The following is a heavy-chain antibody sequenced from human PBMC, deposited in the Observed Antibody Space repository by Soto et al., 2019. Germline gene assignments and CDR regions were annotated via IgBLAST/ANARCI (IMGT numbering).Heavy chain of an antibody. CDR2: IYYSGST. J-gene: IGHJ5*02. D-gene: IGHD6-25*01. CDR1: GGSISSSSCY. V-gene: IGHV4-39*01. CDR3: ARHGIAAVNWFGP. Sequence: SETLSPTCTVSGGSISSSSCYWGWIRQPPGKGLEWIGSIYYSGSTYYNPSLKSRVTISVDTSKNQFSLKLSSVTAADTAVYYCARHGIAAVNWFGPWGQGTLVTVSS.